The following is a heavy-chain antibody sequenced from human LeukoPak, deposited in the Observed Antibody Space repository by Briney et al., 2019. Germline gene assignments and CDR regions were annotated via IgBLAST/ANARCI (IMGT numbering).Heavy chain of an antibody. J-gene: IGHJ6*03. V-gene: IGHV3-23*01. D-gene: IGHD1-26*01. CDR1: GVTNS. CDR2: ISAGGGGT. CDR3: AAWDPNFYYMDV. Sequence: GGSLRLSCAMSGVTNSMSWVRQAPGKGLEWVSSISAGGGGTHYTGSVKGRFTISRDNSKKTIYLQMNSLRVDDTAKYFCAAWDPNFYYMDVWGKGTTVTVSS.